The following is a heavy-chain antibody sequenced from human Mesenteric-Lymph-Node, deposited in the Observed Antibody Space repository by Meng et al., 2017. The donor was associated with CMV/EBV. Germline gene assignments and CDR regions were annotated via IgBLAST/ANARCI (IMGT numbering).Heavy chain of an antibody. Sequence: ASVKVSCKASGYTFTSYDINWVRQATGQGLEWMGWMNPNSGNTGYAQKFQGRVTMTRNTPTSTAYMELSSLGSQDTAEYYCARDPSSRGDDNFDVWGQGTMVTVSS. D-gene: IGHD6-13*01. V-gene: IGHV1-8*01. CDR3: ARDPSSRGDDNFDV. CDR1: GYTFTSYD. J-gene: IGHJ3*01. CDR2: MNPNSGNT.